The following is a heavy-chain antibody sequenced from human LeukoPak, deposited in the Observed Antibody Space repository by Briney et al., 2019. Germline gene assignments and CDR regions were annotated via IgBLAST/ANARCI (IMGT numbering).Heavy chain of an antibody. J-gene: IGHJ3*02. CDR1: GYTFTGYY. D-gene: IGHD2-21*02. CDR3: ARERLILAYCGGDCHWHDAFDI. V-gene: IGHV1-2*02. Sequence: ASVKVSCKASGYTFTGYYMHWVRQAPGQGLEWMGWINPNSGGTNYAQKFQGRVTMTRDTSISTAYMELSRLRSDDTAVYYCARERLILAYCGGDCHWHDAFDIWGQGTMVTVSS. CDR2: INPNSGGT.